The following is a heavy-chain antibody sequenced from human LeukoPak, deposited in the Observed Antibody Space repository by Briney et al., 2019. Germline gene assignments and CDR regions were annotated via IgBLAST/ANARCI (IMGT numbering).Heavy chain of an antibody. Sequence: ASVKVSCKASGYTFTSYDINWVRQATGQGLEWMGWINPNSGGTNYAQKFQGRVTMTRDTSISTAYMELSRLRSDDTAVYYCARVYYDSSGYSAFDIWGQGTMVTVSS. J-gene: IGHJ3*02. V-gene: IGHV1-2*02. D-gene: IGHD3-22*01. CDR2: INPNSGGT. CDR1: GYTFTSYD. CDR3: ARVYYDSSGYSAFDI.